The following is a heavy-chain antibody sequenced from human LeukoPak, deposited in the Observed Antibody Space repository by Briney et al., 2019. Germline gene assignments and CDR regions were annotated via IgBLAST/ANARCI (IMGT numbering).Heavy chain of an antibody. CDR3: ARAEKRARDLSDY. CDR1: GFTFSSYS. Sequence: GGSLRLSCAASGFTFSSYSMNWVRQAPGKGLEWVSYISSSSSTIYYADSVKGRFTISRDNAKNSLYLQMNSPRAEDTAVYYCARAEKRARDLSDYWGQGTLVTVSS. V-gene: IGHV3-48*01. CDR2: ISSSSSTI. J-gene: IGHJ4*02.